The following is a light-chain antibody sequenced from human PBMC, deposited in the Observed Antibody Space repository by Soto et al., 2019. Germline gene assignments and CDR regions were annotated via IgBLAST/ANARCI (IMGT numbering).Light chain of an antibody. CDR1: QDISNY. CDR2: DAS. V-gene: IGKV1-33*01. J-gene: IGKJ3*01. CDR3: QQYDNVIRFT. Sequence: DIQMTQSPSSLSASVGDRVTITCQASQDISNYLNWYQQKPGKAPKLLIYDASNLETGVPSRFSGSGSGTDFTFTISSLQPEDIATYYCQQYDNVIRFTFGPGTKVDIK.